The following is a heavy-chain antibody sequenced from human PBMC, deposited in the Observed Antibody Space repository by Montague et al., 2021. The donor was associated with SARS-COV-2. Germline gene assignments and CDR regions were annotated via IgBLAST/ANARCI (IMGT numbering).Heavy chain of an antibody. D-gene: IGHD3-10*01. CDR1: GDSVSSNSAA. V-gene: IGHV6-1*01. J-gene: IGHJ6*01. Sequence: CAVSGDSVSSNSAAWNWTRQSPSRGLEWLGRTYYRSKWYNDYAASVKSRITINPDTSKNQFSLQLNSVTPEDTAVYYCARGVWFGELLSLHYYYGMDVWGQGTTVTVSS. CDR3: ARGVWFGELLSLHYYYGMDV. CDR2: TYYRSKWYN.